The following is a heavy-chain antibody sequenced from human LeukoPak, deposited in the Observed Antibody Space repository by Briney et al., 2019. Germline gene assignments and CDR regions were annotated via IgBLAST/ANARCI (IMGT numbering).Heavy chain of an antibody. CDR3: ARASLYCSGGTCYEVWFDP. J-gene: IGHJ5*02. V-gene: IGHV3-23*01. CDR1: GFTFSNYA. CDR2: VSGSGGST. Sequence: GGSLRLSCEASGFTFSNYAMTWVRQAPGKGLEWVSGVSGSGGSTYYADSVRGRFTISRDNAKNSLYLQMNSLRDEDTAVYYCARASLYCSGGTCYEVWFDPWGQGTLVTVSS. D-gene: IGHD2-15*01.